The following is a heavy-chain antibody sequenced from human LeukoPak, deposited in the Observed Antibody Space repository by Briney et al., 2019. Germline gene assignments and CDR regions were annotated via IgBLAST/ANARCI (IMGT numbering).Heavy chain of an antibody. V-gene: IGHV3-64*01. CDR1: GFTFSNYA. J-gene: IGHJ6*03. CDR3: ARGTIFGVYYMDA. Sequence: GGSLRLSCAASGFTFSNYAMHWVRQAPGKGLEFVSAITSNGGSTYYANPVKGRFTISRDNSKNTLYLQMGSLRAEDTAVYYCARGTIFGVYYMDAWGKGTTVTVSS. D-gene: IGHD3-3*01. CDR2: ITSNGGST.